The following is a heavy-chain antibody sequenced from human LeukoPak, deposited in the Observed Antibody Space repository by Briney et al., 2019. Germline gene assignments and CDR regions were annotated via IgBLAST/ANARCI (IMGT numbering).Heavy chain of an antibody. CDR3: ARLVSSSWFDY. D-gene: IGHD6-13*01. J-gene: IGHJ4*02. Sequence: SETLSLTCTVSGGSISSGDYYWSWIRQPPGKGLEWIAFIDYSGSTYYSPSLKSRVTISVDTSKNQFSLKLSSVTAADTAVYYCARLVSSSWFDYWGQGTLVTVSS. CDR2: IDYSGST. CDR1: GGSISSGDYY. V-gene: IGHV4-30-4*01.